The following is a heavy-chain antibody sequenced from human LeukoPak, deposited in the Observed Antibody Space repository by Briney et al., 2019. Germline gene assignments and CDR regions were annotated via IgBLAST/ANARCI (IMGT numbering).Heavy chain of an antibody. CDR3: ARAYSGYSIDF. D-gene: IGHD3-22*01. CDR1: GYTFTSYY. Sequence: ASVKVSCKASGYTFTSYYMHWLRQAPGHGLVWMGIIFPSGGGTSYAQKFQGRVTMTRDTSTSTVYMELSSLTSEDTAVYYCARAYSGYSIDFWGQGTLVTVSS. J-gene: IGHJ4*02. CDR2: IFPSGGGT. V-gene: IGHV1-46*01.